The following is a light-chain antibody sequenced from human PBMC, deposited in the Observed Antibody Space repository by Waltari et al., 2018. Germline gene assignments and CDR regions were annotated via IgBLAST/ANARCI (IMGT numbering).Light chain of an antibody. V-gene: IGKV2-28*01. CDR2: LGS. CDR1: QSLLHSNGYNY. J-gene: IGKJ2*01. Sequence: DIVMTQYPLSLPVTPGEPASIPCRSSQSLLHSNGYNYLDWYLPKPGQSPQLLIYLGSNRASGVPDRFSGSGSGTDFTLKISRVEAEDVGVYYCMQALQTPYTFGQGTKLEIK. CDR3: MQALQTPYT.